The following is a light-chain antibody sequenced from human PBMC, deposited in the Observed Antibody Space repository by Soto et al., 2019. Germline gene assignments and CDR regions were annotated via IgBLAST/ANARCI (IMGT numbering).Light chain of an antibody. V-gene: IGLV2-14*01. CDR1: NSDVNY. CDR2: EVI. J-gene: IGLJ1*01. Sequence: QSLLTQPASVSGAPGQSITISCTGTNSDVNYVSWHQQHPGKAPKLMIYEVINRSSGVSTRFSGSKSGNTASLTISGLQAEDEADYYCSSSTSSKTLGVGKGTKVTVL. CDR3: SSSTSSKTLG.